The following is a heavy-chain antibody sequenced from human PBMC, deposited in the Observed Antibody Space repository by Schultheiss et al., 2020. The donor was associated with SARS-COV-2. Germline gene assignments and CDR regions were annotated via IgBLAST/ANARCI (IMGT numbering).Heavy chain of an antibody. J-gene: IGHJ4*02. V-gene: IGHV3-30*07. CDR1: GFPFRSNA. D-gene: IGHD1-26*01. Sequence: GESLKISCAASGFPFRSNAMHWVRQAPGKGLDWVAVTSHDGTNKHYTESVKGRFTISRDNSKNTLYLQMNSLRAEDTAVYYCARGSHLFDYWGQGTLVTVSS. CDR2: TSHDGTNK. CDR3: ARGSHLFDY.